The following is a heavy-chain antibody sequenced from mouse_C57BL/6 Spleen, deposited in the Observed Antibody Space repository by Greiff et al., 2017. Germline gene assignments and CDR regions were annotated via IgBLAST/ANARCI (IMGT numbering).Heavy chain of an antibody. CDR2: IYPGSGST. Sequence: VQLQQPGAELVKPGASVKMSCKASGYTFTSYWITWVKQRPGQGLEWIGDIYPGSGSTNYNEKFKSKATLTVDKSSSTAYMQLSSLTSEDSAVYSCVCDYGSSPFAYWGQGTLVTVSA. J-gene: IGHJ3*01. CDR3: VCDYGSSPFAY. V-gene: IGHV1-55*01. D-gene: IGHD1-1*01. CDR1: GYTFTSYW.